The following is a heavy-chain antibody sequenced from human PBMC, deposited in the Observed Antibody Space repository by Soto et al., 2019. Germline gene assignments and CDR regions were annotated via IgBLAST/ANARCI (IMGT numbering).Heavy chain of an antibody. V-gene: IGHV1-46*01. J-gene: IGHJ4*02. D-gene: IGHD6-13*01. CDR1: GYTFTSYY. Sequence: ASVKVSCKASGYTFTSYYMHWVRQAPGQGLEWMGIINPSGGSTSYAQKFQGRVTMTRDTSTSTVYMELNSLRAEDTAVYYCARSIAEGEIAAAGIDYWGQGTLVTVSS. CDR2: INPSGGST. CDR3: ARSIAEGEIAAAGIDY.